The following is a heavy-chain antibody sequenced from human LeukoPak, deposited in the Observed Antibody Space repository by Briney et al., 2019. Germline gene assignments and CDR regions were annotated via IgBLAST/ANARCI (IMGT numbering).Heavy chain of an antibody. CDR3: ARGHYHYYGSGTDIGRGYYYYMDV. D-gene: IGHD3-10*01. CDR2: IYYSGST. CDR1: GGSISSSSYY. V-gene: IGHV4-39*07. Sequence: SETLSLTCTVSGGSISSSSYYWGWIRQPPGKGLEWIGSIYYSGSTYYNPSLKSRVTISVDTSKNQFSLKLSSVTAADTAVYYCARGHYHYYGSGTDIGRGYYYYMDVWGKETTVTISS. J-gene: IGHJ6*03.